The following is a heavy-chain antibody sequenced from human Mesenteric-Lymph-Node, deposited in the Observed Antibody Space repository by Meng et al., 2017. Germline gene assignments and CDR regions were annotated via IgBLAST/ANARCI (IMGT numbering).Heavy chain of an antibody. V-gene: IGHV3-21*01. D-gene: IGHD1-1*01. Sequence: VQLVGAGGGLVSPGGSLGLSCAASGFGFSLYSMNWVRQAPGKGLEWVSSISRSSSTIFYADSVKGRFTISRDNARNSLFLQLNSLRAEDTAVYYCARAFAGTTSNYWGQGTLVTVSS. CDR1: GFGFSLYS. J-gene: IGHJ4*02. CDR3: ARAFAGTTSNY. CDR2: ISRSSSTI.